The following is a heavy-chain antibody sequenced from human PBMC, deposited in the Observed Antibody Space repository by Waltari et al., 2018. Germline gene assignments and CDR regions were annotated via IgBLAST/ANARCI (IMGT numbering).Heavy chain of an antibody. D-gene: IGHD2-21*01. J-gene: IGHJ4*02. Sequence: QVQLVESGGGVVQPGGSLRLSCAASGFTFSSYGMHWVSQAPGKGLEWVAFIRYDGSNKYYADSVKGRFTISRDNSKNTLYLQMNSLRAEDTAVYYCAKDSPGPRVVIATFDYWGQGTLVTVSS. CDR1: GFTFSSYG. V-gene: IGHV3-30*02. CDR2: IRYDGSNK. CDR3: AKDSPGPRVVIATFDY.